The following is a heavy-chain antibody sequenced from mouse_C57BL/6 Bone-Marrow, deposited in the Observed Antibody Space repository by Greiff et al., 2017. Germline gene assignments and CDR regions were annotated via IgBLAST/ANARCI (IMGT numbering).Heavy chain of an antibody. V-gene: IGHV1-55*01. Sequence: VQLQQSGAELVKPGASVKMSCKASGYTFTSYWITWVKQRPGQGLEWIGDIYPGSGSTNYNEKFKSKATLTVDTSSSTAYMQLSSLTSEDSAVYYCARSYDYDSWFAYWGQGTLVTVSA. CDR1: GYTFTSYW. J-gene: IGHJ3*01. CDR2: IYPGSGST. D-gene: IGHD2-4*01. CDR3: ARSYDYDSWFAY.